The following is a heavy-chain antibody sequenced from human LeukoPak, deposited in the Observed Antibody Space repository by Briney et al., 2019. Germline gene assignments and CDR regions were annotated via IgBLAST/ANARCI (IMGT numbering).Heavy chain of an antibody. CDR3: ARGVVGATTYWYFDL. CDR1: GYTSTSYG. Sequence: GASVKVSCKASGYTSTSYGISWVRQAPGQGLEWMGWISAYNGNTNYAQKLQGRVTMTTDTSTSTAYMELRSLRSDDTAVYYCARGVVGATTYWYFDLWGRGTLVTVSS. CDR2: ISAYNGNT. V-gene: IGHV1-18*01. J-gene: IGHJ2*01. D-gene: IGHD1-26*01.